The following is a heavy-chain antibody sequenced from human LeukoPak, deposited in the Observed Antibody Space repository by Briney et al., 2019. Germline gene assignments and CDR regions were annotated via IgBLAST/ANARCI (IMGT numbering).Heavy chain of an antibody. D-gene: IGHD6-13*01. J-gene: IGHJ4*02. Sequence: GGSLRLSCAASGFTFSSYVMSWVRQAPGKGLEWVSGISGSGGSTYYADSVKGRFTISRDNSKNTLYLQMNSLRAEDTAVYYCARGGYSSSWYHFDYWGQGTLVTVSS. CDR2: ISGSGGST. CDR3: ARGGYSSSWYHFDY. CDR1: GFTFSSYV. V-gene: IGHV3-23*01.